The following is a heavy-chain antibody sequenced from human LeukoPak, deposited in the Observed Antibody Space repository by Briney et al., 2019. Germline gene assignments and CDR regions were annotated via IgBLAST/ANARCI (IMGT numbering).Heavy chain of an antibody. Sequence: ASVKVSCKASGYTFTNYYIHWLRQAPGQGLEWMGIINPSDGSKSYAQKFRDRVTMTRDNSTSTVYTDLSSLTPAATAGYYCAREVGPCGYSSGCGGYWGEGTLVTVSS. CDR2: INPSDGSK. V-gene: IGHV1-46*01. D-gene: IGHD6-19*01. J-gene: IGHJ4*02. CDR3: AREVGPCGYSSGCGGY. CDR1: GYTFTNYY.